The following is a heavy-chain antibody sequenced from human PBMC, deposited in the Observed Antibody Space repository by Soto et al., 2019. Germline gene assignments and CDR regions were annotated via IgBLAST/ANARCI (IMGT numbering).Heavy chain of an antibody. CDR2: INPSGGRT. J-gene: IGHJ4*02. V-gene: IGHV1-46*01. Sequence: SVKVSFKASGNSFTTYYMHWVRQAPGQGLEWMGIINPSGGRTTYAQKFQGRVTMTRDTSTSTFHMELSSLTSEDTAVYYCAGLYHYDSSGYYDYWGQGTLVTVSS. D-gene: IGHD3-22*01. CDR3: AGLYHYDSSGYYDY. CDR1: GNSFTTYY.